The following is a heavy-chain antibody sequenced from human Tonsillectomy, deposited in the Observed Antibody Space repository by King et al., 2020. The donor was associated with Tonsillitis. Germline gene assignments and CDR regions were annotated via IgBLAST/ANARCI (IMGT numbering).Heavy chain of an antibody. D-gene: IGHD6-13*01. CDR1: GFTFSSYA. Sequence: VQLVESGGGLVQPGGALRLSCAASGFTFSSYAMSWVRQAPGKGLGWVSVIYSVVSTTNYADSVKGRFTISRDNSKNTLYLQMNSLTAEDTAVYFCAKALTGIAAAGRRGDFDYWGQGTLVTVSS. CDR2: IYSVVSTT. J-gene: IGHJ4*02. V-gene: IGHV3-23*03. CDR3: AKALTGIAAAGRRGDFDY.